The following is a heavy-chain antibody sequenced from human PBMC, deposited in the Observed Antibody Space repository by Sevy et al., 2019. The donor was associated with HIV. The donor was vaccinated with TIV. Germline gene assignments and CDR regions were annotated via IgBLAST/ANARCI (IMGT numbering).Heavy chain of an antibody. J-gene: IGHJ5*02. CDR3: ASRYTYGSGSYRGGFDP. CDR2: FDPEDGET. V-gene: IGHV1-24*01. CDR1: GYTLTELS. D-gene: IGHD3-10*01. Sequence: ASVKVSCKVSGYTLTELSMHWVRQAPGKGLEWMGGFDPEDGETIYAQKFQGRVTMTEDTSTDTAYMELSSLRSEDTAVYYCASRYTYGSGSYRGGFDPWGQRTLVTVSS.